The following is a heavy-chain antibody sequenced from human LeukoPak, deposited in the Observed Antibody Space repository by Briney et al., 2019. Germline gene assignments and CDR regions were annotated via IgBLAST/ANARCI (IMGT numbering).Heavy chain of an antibody. CDR2: FDPEDGET. J-gene: IGHJ3*02. CDR3: ATSAGTTGFAFDI. CDR1: GYTLTELS. D-gene: IGHD1-7*01. Sequence: VASVKVSCKVSGYTLTELSMHWVRQAPGKGLEWMGGFDPEDGETIYAQKFQGRVTMTEDTATDTAYMELSSLRSEDTAVYYCATSAGTTGFAFDIWGQGTMVTVSS. V-gene: IGHV1-24*01.